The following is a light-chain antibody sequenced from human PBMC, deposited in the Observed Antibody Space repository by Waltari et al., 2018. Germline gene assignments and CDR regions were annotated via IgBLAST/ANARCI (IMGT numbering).Light chain of an antibody. Sequence: DIQMTQSPSTLSPSVGARVTITCRASQIISSWLAWYRQKPGKAPKPLIYDASSLESGVPSRFSGSGSGTEFTLTISSLQPDDFATYYCQQYNSYPYTFGQGTKLEIK. CDR3: QQYNSYPYT. CDR2: DAS. J-gene: IGKJ2*01. V-gene: IGKV1-5*01. CDR1: QIISSW.